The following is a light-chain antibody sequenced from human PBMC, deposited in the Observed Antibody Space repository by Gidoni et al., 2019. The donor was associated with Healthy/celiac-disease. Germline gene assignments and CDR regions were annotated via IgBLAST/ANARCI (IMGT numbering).Light chain of an antibody. CDR2: DKY. CDR3: GTGDSSLSAGV. J-gene: IGLJ1*01. CDR1: SSNIGNNY. V-gene: IGLV1-51*01. Sequence: QSVLTQPPSVSAAPGQKVTISCSGSSSNIGNNYVSWYQQLPGTAPKLLIYDKYKRPSGIPDRFSGSKSGTSATLGITGLQTGDEADYYCGTGDSSLSAGVFGTGTKVTVL.